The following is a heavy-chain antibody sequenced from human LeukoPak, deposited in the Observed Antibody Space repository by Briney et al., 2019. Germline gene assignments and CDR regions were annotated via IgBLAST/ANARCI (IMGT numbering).Heavy chain of an antibody. CDR2: ISPDGRAT. D-gene: IGHD1-14*01. Sequence: PGGPLRLSCAASGFTVSSNYMSWVRQAPGKGLEYVSVISPDGRATYYTNSVKGRFTISRDNSKNTVYLQMDSLRDDDTAVYYCAREQPAGSTDYWGQGTLVTVSS. V-gene: IGHV3-64*01. CDR3: AREQPAGSTDY. J-gene: IGHJ4*02. CDR1: GFTVSSNY.